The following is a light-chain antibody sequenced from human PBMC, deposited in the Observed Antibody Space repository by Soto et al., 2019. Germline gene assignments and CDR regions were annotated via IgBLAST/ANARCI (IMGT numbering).Light chain of an antibody. CDR1: SSDVGGYNY. V-gene: IGLV2-14*01. CDR2: DVS. Sequence: QSVLTQPASVSGSPGQSITISCTGTSSDVGGYNYVSWYQQHPGKAPKLMIYDVSNRPSGVSNRFSGSKSGNTDSLTSSGLQAEDEADYYCSSYTSSSTLLYVFGTGTKLTVL. J-gene: IGLJ1*01. CDR3: SSYTSSSTLLYV.